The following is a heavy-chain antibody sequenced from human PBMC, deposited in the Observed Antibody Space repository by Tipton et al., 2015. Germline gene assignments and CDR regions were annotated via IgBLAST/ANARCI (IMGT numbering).Heavy chain of an antibody. CDR1: GGSISSYY. D-gene: IGHD4-17*01. Sequence: LRLSCTVSGGSISSYYWSWTRQPPGEGLEWIGNIYYSGSTNYNPSLKSRVTISVDTSKNQFSLNLSSVTAADTAVYYCARTLDADFDFDYWGQGTLVTVSS. V-gene: IGHV4-59*01. J-gene: IGHJ4*02. CDR2: IYYSGST. CDR3: ARTLDADFDFDY.